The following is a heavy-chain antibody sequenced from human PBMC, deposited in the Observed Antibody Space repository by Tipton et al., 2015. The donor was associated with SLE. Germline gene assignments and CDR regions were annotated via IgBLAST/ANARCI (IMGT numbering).Heavy chain of an antibody. V-gene: IGHV4-38-2*02. CDR3: ARDTDRGSSAYAGAFDF. D-gene: IGHD3-22*01. Sequence: TLSLTCSVTGYSISSGYYWGWIRQPPGGGLEWIGSFHHKGSSYYSPSLGSRVTISGDTSRNQFSLTLSSVTAADTAVYYCARDTDRGSSAYAGAFDFWGQGTVVTVSS. J-gene: IGHJ3*01. CDR1: GYSISSGYY. CDR2: FHHKGSS.